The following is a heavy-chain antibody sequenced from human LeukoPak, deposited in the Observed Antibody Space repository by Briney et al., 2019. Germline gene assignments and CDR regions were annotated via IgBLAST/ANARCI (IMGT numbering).Heavy chain of an antibody. CDR3: AKDPDTAMVPRYFDY. CDR1: GFTFSSYG. D-gene: IGHD5-18*01. J-gene: IGHJ4*02. Sequence: PGGSLRLSCAASGFTFSSYGMHWVRQAPGKGLEWVAVIWYDGSNKYYADSVKGRFTISRDNSKNTLYLQTNSLRAEDTAVYYCAKDPDTAMVPRYFDYWGQGTLVTVSS. CDR2: IWYDGSNK. V-gene: IGHV3-33*06.